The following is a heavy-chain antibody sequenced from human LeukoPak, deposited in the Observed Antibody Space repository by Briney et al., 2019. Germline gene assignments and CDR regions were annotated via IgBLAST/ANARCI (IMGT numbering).Heavy chain of an antibody. J-gene: IGHJ4*02. CDR1: GGSISSYY. V-gene: IGHV4-59*01. D-gene: IGHD6-13*01. Sequence: SETLSLTCTVSGGSISSYYWSWIRQPPGKGLEWIGYIYYSVSTNYNPSLKSRVTISVDTSKNQFPLKLSSVTAADTAVYYCARDDQQLVLGYWGQGTLVTVSS. CDR3: ARDDQQLVLGY. CDR2: IYYSVST.